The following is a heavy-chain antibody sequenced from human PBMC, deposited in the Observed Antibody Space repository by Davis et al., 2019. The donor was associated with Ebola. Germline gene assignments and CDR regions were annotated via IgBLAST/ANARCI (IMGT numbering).Heavy chain of an antibody. CDR2: ISSSSSYI. CDR3: ARDRSGYDYLTGFGYFDY. V-gene: IGHV3-21*04. Sequence: GESLKISCAASGFTFSSYSMNWVRQAPGKGLEWVSSISSSSSYIYYADSVKGRFTISRDNAKNSLYLQMNSLRAEDTAVYYCARDRSGYDYLTGFGYFDYWGQGTLVTVSS. D-gene: IGHD5-12*01. J-gene: IGHJ4*02. CDR1: GFTFSSYS.